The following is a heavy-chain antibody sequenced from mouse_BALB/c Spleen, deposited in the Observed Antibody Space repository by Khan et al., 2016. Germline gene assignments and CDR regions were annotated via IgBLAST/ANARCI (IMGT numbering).Heavy chain of an antibody. CDR2: ILPGTDST. J-gene: IGHJ3*01. CDR3: ARGAS. CDR1: GYTFSRYW. Sequence: QVQLKESGAELMKPGASVKISCKASGYTFSRYWIEWIKERPGHGLVWIGEILPGTDSTNYNDKFKGKAAFTAESSSSTAYIQLNSLTSEDSAVYYCARGASWGQGTLVTVSA. V-gene: IGHV1-9*01.